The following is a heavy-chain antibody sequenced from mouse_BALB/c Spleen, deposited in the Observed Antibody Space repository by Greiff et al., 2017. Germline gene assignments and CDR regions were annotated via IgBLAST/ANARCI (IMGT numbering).Heavy chain of an antibody. V-gene: IGHV1-87*01. Sequence: QVQLQQSGAELARPGASVKLSCKASGYTFTSYWMQWVKQRPGQGLEWIGAIYPGDGDTRYTQKFKGKATLTADKSSSTAYMQLSSLASEDSAVYYCATGDSRDVWGAGTTVTVSS. CDR1: GYTFTSYW. CDR3: ATGDSRDV. CDR2: IYPGDGDT. J-gene: IGHJ1*01.